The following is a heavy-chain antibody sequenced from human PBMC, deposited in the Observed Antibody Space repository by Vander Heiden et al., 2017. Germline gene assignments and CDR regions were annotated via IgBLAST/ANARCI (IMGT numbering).Heavy chain of an antibody. D-gene: IGHD2-2*01. CDR2: IRGSGGST. CDR3: AKGRMKWGVPAAMPVNY. J-gene: IGHJ4*02. CDR1: GFTFSSSA. V-gene: IGHV3-23*01. Sequence: EVQLLESEGGLVQPGGSLRPSCAASGFTFSSSARSWVRQAPGKGLEWVSAIRGSGGSTYYADAVKGRLTTSRDNSKNTLYLQMNSLRAEDTAVYYCAKGRMKWGVPAAMPVNYWGEGPLVTVYS.